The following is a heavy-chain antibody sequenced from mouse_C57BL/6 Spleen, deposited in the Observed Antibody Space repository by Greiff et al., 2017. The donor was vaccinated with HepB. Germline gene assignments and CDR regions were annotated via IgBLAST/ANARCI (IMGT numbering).Heavy chain of an antibody. CDR1: GFTFSSYT. Sequence: EVKVVESGGGLVKPGGSLKLSCAASGFTFSSYTMSWVRQTPEKRLEWVATISGGGGNTYYPDSVKGRFTISRDNAKNTRYLQMSSLRSEDTALYYCARLYYYGSAMDYWGQGTSVTVSS. CDR3: ARLYYYGSAMDY. D-gene: IGHD1-1*01. V-gene: IGHV5-9*01. J-gene: IGHJ4*01. CDR2: ISGGGGNT.